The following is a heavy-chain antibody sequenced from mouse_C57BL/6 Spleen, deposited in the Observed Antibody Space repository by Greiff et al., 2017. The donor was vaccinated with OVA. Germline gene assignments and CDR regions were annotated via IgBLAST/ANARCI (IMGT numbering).Heavy chain of an antibody. CDR3: ARHRVYDGYSFDY. J-gene: IGHJ4*01. CDR1: GFTFSSYG. CDR2: ISSGGSYT. V-gene: IGHV5-6*01. D-gene: IGHD2-3*01. Sequence: EVQLVESGGDLVKPGGSLKLSCAASGFTFSSYGMSWVRQTPDKRLEWVATISSGGSYTYYPDSVKGRFTISRDNAKNTLYLQMSSLKSEDTAMYYCARHRVYDGYSFDYWGQGTSVTVSS.